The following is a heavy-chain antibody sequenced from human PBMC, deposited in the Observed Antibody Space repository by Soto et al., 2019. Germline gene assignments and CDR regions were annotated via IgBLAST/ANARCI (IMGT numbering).Heavy chain of an antibody. J-gene: IGHJ3*02. Sequence: GESLKISCKASGYIFTTFWIGWVRQMPGKGLEWMGIVYPGDSDTRYSPSFQGRVTISADKSITTAYLHWSSLEASDTAMYYCARPPYSRSTDAFDIWGQGTLVTVSS. CDR3: ARPPYSRSTDAFDI. CDR2: VYPGDSDT. V-gene: IGHV5-51*01. CDR1: GYIFTTFW. D-gene: IGHD6-13*01.